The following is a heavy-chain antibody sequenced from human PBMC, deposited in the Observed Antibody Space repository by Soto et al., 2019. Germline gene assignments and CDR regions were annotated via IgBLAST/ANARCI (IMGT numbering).Heavy chain of an antibody. CDR2: ISGSGGST. V-gene: IGHV3-23*01. Sequence: PGGSLRLSCAASGFTFSSYAMSWVRQAPGKGLEWVSGISGSGGSTYYADSVNGRFTISRDNSKNTLYLQMNSLRAEDTAVYYCASSGTPSTSRARFDYWGQGTLVTVSS. CDR3: ASSGTPSTSRARFDY. J-gene: IGHJ4*02. D-gene: IGHD2-2*01. CDR1: GFTFSSYA.